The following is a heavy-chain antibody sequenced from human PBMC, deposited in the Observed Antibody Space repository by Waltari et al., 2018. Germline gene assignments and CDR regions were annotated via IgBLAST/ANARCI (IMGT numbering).Heavy chain of an antibody. V-gene: IGHV4-34*02. Sequence: HVQLQQWGAGLLKPSETLSLTCAVYGAPLNGFFWTWVRQSRGKGLEWIGDTDHGGSAKYNPTLKSRVTIAVDSSKNQFSLKVFSLTAADTAVYYCACGEKRRRSVKAIASRTAAGTWLDSWGQGTLVTVSS. CDR1: GAPLNGFF. CDR2: TDHGGSA. J-gene: IGHJ5*01. D-gene: IGHD1-1*01. CDR3: ACGEKRRRSVKAIASRTAAGTWLDS.